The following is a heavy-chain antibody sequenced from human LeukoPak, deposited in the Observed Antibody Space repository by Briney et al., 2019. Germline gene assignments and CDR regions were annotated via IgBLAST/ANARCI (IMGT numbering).Heavy chain of an antibody. D-gene: IGHD3-22*01. CDR1: GYTFIGYD. Sequence: ASVRVSCKASGYTFIGYDINWVRQATGQGLEWMGWMNPNSGNTGYAQKFQGRVTMTRTTSISTAYMELSSLRSEDTAVYYCTVARYYYNSSGYYPFDYWGQGTLVTASS. CDR2: MNPNSGNT. V-gene: IGHV1-8*01. J-gene: IGHJ4*02. CDR3: TVARYYYNSSGYYPFDY.